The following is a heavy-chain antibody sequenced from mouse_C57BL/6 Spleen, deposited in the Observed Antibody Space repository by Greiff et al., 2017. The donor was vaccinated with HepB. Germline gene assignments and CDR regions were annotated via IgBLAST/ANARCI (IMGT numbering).Heavy chain of an antibody. D-gene: IGHD2-4*01. Sequence: VQLKESGAELVKPGASVKLSCTASGFNIKDYYMHWVKQRTEQGLEWIGRIDPEDGETKYASKFQGKATITADTSSNTAYLQLSSLTSEDTAVYYCARGDYGWTLPAYWGQGTLVTVSA. J-gene: IGHJ3*01. CDR2: IDPEDGET. CDR3: ARGDYGWTLPAY. CDR1: GFNIKDYY. V-gene: IGHV14-2*01.